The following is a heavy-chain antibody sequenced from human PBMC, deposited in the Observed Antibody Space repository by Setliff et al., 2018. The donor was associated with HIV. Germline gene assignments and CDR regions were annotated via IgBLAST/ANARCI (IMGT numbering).Heavy chain of an antibody. V-gene: IGHV3-23*01. CDR3: AKGYTATFWEYNWYDV. D-gene: IGHD3-3*01. CDR2: ISGSGDST. J-gene: IGHJ5*02. Sequence: GSLRLSCAASGFTFTYHAMTWVRQAPGKGLGWVAGISGSGDSTYYAESVKGRFIISRDNSKDTLSLQLNNVRAEDTAVYFCAKGYTATFWEYNWYDVWGQGTLVTVSS. CDR1: GFTFTYHA.